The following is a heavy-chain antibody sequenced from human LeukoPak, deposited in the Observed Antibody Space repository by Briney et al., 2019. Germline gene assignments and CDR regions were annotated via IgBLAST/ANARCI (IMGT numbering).Heavy chain of an antibody. D-gene: IGHD6-6*01. CDR2: ISYDGSNK. CDR1: GFTFSSYG. V-gene: IGHV3-30*18. CDR3: AKSHSSSPGGFDY. J-gene: IGHJ4*02. Sequence: GRSLRLSCAASGFTFSSYGMHWVRQAPGKGLEWVAVISYDGSNKYYADSVKGRFTISRDNSENTLYLQMNSLRAEDTAVYYCAKSHSSSPGGFDYWGQGTLVTVSS.